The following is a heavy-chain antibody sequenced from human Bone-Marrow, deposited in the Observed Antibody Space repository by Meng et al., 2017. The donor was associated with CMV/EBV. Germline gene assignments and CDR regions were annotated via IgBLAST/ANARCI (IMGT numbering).Heavy chain of an antibody. Sequence: SEPLSLTCAVYGGSFSGYYWSWIRQPPGKGLEWIGEINHSGSTNYNPSLKSRVTISVDTSKNQFSLKLSSVTAADTAVYYCARGSGLIAVAGRKPHFDYWGQGTLVTVSS. CDR3: ARGSGLIAVAGRKPHFDY. V-gene: IGHV4-34*01. CDR2: INHSGST. J-gene: IGHJ4*02. D-gene: IGHD6-19*01. CDR1: GGSFSGYY.